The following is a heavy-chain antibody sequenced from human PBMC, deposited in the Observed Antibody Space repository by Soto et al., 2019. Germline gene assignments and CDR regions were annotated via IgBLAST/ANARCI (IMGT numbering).Heavy chain of an antibody. D-gene: IGHD6-19*01. J-gene: IGHJ4*02. V-gene: IGHV3-66*01. CDR3: ARDTYSSGWYGGFDD. Sequence: GGSLRLSRAASGFTVSTNYMSCFRQAPGKGLEWVSVIYSGGSTYYADSVKGRFTISRDNSKNTLYLQMNSLRAEDTAVYYCARDTYSSGWYGGFDDWGQGTLVTVSS. CDR1: GFTVSTNY. CDR2: IYSGGST.